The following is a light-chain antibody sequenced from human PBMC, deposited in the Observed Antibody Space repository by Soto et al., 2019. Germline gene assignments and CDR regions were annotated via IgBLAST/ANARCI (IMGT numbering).Light chain of an antibody. Sequence: QSVLTQPPSVSGAPGQRVTISCTGGSSDIGADSDVHWYQQLPGTAPRLLIYGDSNRPSGVTARFSGSKSGSSASLAITGLQAEDEADYYCQSYDSRLSGHVVFGGGTKLTVL. V-gene: IGLV1-40*01. J-gene: IGLJ2*01. CDR1: SSDIGADSD. CDR3: QSYDSRLSGHVV. CDR2: GDS.